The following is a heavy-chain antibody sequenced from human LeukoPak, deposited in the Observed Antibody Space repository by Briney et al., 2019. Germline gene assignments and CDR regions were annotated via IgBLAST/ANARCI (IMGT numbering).Heavy chain of an antibody. Sequence: GGSLRLSCAASGFTFSSYWMSWVRQAPGKGLEWVANIKEDGSEKYCVDSAKGRFTISRDNAKNSLYLQMNSLRAEDTAIYYCAKEAATLGSFDYWGQGTLVTVSS. D-gene: IGHD2-15*01. CDR2: IKEDGSEK. J-gene: IGHJ4*02. CDR1: GFTFSSYW. V-gene: IGHV3-7*01. CDR3: AKEAATLGSFDY.